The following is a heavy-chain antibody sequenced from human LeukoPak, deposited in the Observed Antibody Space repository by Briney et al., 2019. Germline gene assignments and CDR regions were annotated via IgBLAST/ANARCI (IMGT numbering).Heavy chain of an antibody. Sequence: GRSLRLSCAASGFTFSSYWMHWVRQAPGKGLVWVSRINSDGSSTSYADSVKGRFTISRDNAKNTLYLQMNSLRAEDTAVYYCAKWGYSSSGLYWGQGTLVTVSS. V-gene: IGHV3-74*01. J-gene: IGHJ4*02. D-gene: IGHD6-6*01. CDR1: GFTFSSYW. CDR3: AKWGYSSSGLY. CDR2: INSDGSST.